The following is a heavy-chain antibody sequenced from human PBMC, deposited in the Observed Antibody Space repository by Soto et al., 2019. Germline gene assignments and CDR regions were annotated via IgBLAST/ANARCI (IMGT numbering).Heavy chain of an antibody. V-gene: IGHV3-21*01. CDR1: GFDFRNYN. CDR2: ISSSSSYI. CDR3: ARDRGQTSGHTSRFDS. Sequence: PGGSLRLSCAASGFDFRNYNMNWVRHAPGKGLEWVSSISSSSSYIYYADSMKGRFTISRDNAKNSLYLQVNSLRAEDTAVYYCARDRGQTSGHTSRFDSWGQGTLVTVSS. J-gene: IGHJ4*02. D-gene: IGHD6-19*01.